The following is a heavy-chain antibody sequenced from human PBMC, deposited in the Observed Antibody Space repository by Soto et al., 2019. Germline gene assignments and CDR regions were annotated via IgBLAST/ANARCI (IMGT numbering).Heavy chain of an antibody. J-gene: IGHJ2*01. CDR1: GGSISSSSYY. D-gene: IGHD5-12*01. CDR2: IYYSGST. CDR3: ASVGRYQLPSRARYSGYDLGGDWYFDL. V-gene: IGHV4-39*01. Sequence: QLQLQESGPGLVKPSETLSLTCTVSGGSISSSSYYWGWIRQPPGKGLEWIGSIYYSGSTYYNPSLKSRVTISVDTSKNQFALKLSSVTAADTAVYYCASVGRYQLPSRARYSGYDLGGDWYFDLWGRGTLVTVSS.